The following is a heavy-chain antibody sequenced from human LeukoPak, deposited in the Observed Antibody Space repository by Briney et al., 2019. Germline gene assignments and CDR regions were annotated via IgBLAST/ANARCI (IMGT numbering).Heavy chain of an antibody. J-gene: IGHJ5*02. CDR2: MYYSGST. CDR1: GGPISSGDYY. V-gene: IGHV4-30-4*01. CDR3: ARPYYYDSRIDP. D-gene: IGHD3-22*01. Sequence: SETLSLTCTVSGGPISSGDYYWSWIRQPPGKGLEWIAYMYYSGSTYYNPSLKSRFTMSADTSKNQLSLKLSSVTAADTAVCYCARPYYYDSRIDPWGQGILVTVSS.